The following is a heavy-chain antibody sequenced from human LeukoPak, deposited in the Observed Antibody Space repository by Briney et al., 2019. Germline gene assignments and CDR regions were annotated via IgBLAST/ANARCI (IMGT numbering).Heavy chain of an antibody. CDR1: GGSINKHY. V-gene: IGHV4-59*08. CDR2: ISYRGST. D-gene: IGHD2-2*01. J-gene: IGHJ3*02. CDR3: ATNAGPAALDAIDI. Sequence: SETLSLTCTVSGGSINKHYWSCIRQTPGKGLEWIGYISYRGSTNYNPSLKSRVTISVDTSNNQFSLRLSSVTAADTAAYYCATNAGPAALDAIDIWGQGTIVTVSS.